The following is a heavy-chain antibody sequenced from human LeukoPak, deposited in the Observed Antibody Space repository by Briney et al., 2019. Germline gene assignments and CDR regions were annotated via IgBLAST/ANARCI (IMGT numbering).Heavy chain of an antibody. CDR1: GGSFSGYY. V-gene: IGHV4-34*01. CDR2: INHSGST. CDR3: ARGNYDFWSGYPLDY. J-gene: IGHJ4*02. Sequence: SETLSLTCAVYGGSFSGYYWCWICQPPGKGLEWMGEINHSGSTNYNPSLKSRVTISVDTSKNQFSLKLSSVTAADTAVYYCARGNYDFWSGYPLDYWGQGTLVTVSS. D-gene: IGHD3-3*01.